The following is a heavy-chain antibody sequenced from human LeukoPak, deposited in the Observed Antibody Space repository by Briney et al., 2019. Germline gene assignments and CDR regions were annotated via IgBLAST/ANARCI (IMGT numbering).Heavy chain of an antibody. D-gene: IGHD3-10*01. CDR2: IKSTTEGGTT. Sequence: KPGGSLRLSCAASGFTFSNVWMSWVRQAPGKGLEWVGRIKSTTEGGTTDYAAPVKGRFTISRDDSKNTLYLQMNSLTTEDTAVYYCTRGSGSYGITGDYWGQGTLVTVSS. CDR1: GFTFSNVW. V-gene: IGHV3-15*01. J-gene: IGHJ4*02. CDR3: TRGSGSYGITGDY.